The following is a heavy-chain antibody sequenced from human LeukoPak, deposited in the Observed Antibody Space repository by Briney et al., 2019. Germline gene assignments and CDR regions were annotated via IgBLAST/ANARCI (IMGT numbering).Heavy chain of an antibody. Sequence: PGRSLRLSCAASGFTFSTYGMNWVRQAPGKGLEGVAVIWYDGSKNYYADSVKGRFNVSRDNSKNTLFLEMNSLRAEDTAVYYCARVDCTGGSCRPYHFYGMDVWGQGTTVTVSS. J-gene: IGHJ6*02. CDR3: ARVDCTGGSCRPYHFYGMDV. CDR1: GFTFSTYG. D-gene: IGHD2-15*01. CDR2: IWYDGSKN. V-gene: IGHV3-33*01.